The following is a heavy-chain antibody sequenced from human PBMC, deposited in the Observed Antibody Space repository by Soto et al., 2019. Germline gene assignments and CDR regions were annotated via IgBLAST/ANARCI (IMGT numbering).Heavy chain of an antibody. V-gene: IGHV3-74*01. CDR1: GFTYSHYW. D-gene: IGHD4-17*01. J-gene: IGHJ4*02. CDR2: INGDGTHT. CDR3: ARDFTTAETPRDDFDH. Sequence: GGSLRLSCAASGFTYSHYWMHWVRQVPGKGLLWVSRINGDGTHTSYADFVKGRFTISRDNAKNTLFLQMNSLSADDTAVYYCARDFTTAETPRDDFDHWGQGTLVTVSS.